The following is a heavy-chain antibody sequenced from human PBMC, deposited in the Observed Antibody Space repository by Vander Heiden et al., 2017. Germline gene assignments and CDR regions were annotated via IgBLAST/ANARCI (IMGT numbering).Heavy chain of an antibody. V-gene: IGHV3-48*02. D-gene: IGHD3-22*01. Sequence: EVQLVESGGGLVQSGGSLRLPCAASGFTFSTTNMNCVRQAPGKGLEWVSYIGSSSSTIYYADSVKGRFTISRDNAKNSLYLQMNSLRDEDTAVYYCAREGNTMIVGDAFDMWGHGTMVTVSS. CDR3: AREGNTMIVGDAFDM. J-gene: IGHJ3*02. CDR2: IGSSSSTI. CDR1: GFTFSTTN.